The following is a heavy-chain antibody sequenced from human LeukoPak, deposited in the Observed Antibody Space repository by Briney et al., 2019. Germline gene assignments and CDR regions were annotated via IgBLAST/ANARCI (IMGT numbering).Heavy chain of an antibody. CDR1: GYTFTSYY. D-gene: IGHD3-10*01. CDR3: ARESSYGSGSYYRGSVIDY. CDR2: INPSGGST. J-gene: IGHJ4*02. V-gene: IGHV1-46*01. Sequence: ASVKVSCKVSGYTFTSYYMHWVRQAPGQGLEWMGIINPSGGSTSYAQKFQGRVTMTRDMSTSTVYMELSSLRSEDTAVYYCARESSYGSGSYYRGSVIDYWGQGTLVTVSS.